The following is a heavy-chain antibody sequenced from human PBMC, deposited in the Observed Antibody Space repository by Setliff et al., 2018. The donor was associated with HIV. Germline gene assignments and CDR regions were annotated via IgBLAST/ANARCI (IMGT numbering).Heavy chain of an antibody. CDR1: GDSIKDYY. V-gene: IGHV4-59*01. CDR3: ARGAGAFGAKLDS. CDR2: IYYNGNT. D-gene: IGHD3-10*01. J-gene: IGHJ4*02. Sequence: PSETLSLTCNVSGDSIKDYYWSWIRLPPGKGLEWIGTIYYNGNTNYNPSLKNRITISIDTSKNQFSLRLKSVTAADAAIYYCARGAGAFGAKLDSWGQGSLVTVSS.